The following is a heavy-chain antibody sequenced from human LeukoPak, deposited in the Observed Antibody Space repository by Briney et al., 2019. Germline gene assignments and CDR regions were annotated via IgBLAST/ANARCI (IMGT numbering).Heavy chain of an antibody. CDR1: GYTFTSYG. J-gene: IGHJ4*02. Sequence: ASVKVSCTASGYTFTSYGISWVRQAPGQGLEWMGYINPDSGDTNYAQKFQGRVTLTGDTSITTTYMDLSSLRSDDTAVYYCARDSSRSTWYGGSSDWGQGTLVVVSS. D-gene: IGHD6-13*01. V-gene: IGHV1-2*02. CDR3: ARDSSRSTWYGGSSD. CDR2: INPDSGDT.